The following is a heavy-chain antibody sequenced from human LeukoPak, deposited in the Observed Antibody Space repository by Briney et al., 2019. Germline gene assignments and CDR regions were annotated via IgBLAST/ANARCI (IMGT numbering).Heavy chain of an antibody. V-gene: IGHV3-7*04. CDR3: TRVGYIGEGIDC. CDR2: IKQDGSKK. Sequence: GGSLRLSCVASGFPFSSYWMTWVRQAPGKGLEWVANIKQDGSKKSYVDSVKGRFTISRDNAKNSLHLQMNSLRAEDTAIYYCTRVGYIGEGIDCWGQGTLVTVSS. J-gene: IGHJ4*02. CDR1: GFPFSSYW. D-gene: IGHD5-24*01.